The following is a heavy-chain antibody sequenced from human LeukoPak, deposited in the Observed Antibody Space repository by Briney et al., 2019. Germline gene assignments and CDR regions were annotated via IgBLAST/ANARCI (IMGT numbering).Heavy chain of an antibody. V-gene: IGHV3-21*04. CDR3: AKGTGSGSYGIDY. D-gene: IGHD3-10*01. CDR2: ISSSSSYI. Sequence: GGSLRLSCAASGFTFSSYSMNWVRQAPGKGLEWVSSISSSSSYIYYADSVKGRFTISRDNAKNSLYLQMNSLRAEDTALYYCAKGTGSGSYGIDYWGQGTLVTVSS. CDR1: GFTFSSYS. J-gene: IGHJ4*02.